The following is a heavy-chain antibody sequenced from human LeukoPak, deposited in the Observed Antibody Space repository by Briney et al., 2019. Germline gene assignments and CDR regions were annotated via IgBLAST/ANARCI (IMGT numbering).Heavy chain of an antibody. CDR1: GYTFTGYY. CDR2: INPNSGGT. CDR3: ARERQNGLDV. J-gene: IGHJ6*02. D-gene: IGHD6-25*01. Sequence: ASVKVSCKASGYTFTGYYMHWVRQAPGQGLEWMGWINPNSGGTNYAQKFQGWVTMTRDTSITTAYMELSSPESDDTAMYYCARERQNGLDVWGQGTTVTVSS. V-gene: IGHV1-2*04.